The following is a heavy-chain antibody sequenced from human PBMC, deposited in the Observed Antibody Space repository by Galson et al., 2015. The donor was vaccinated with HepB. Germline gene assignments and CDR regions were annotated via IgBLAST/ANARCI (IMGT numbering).Heavy chain of an antibody. Sequence: SVKVSCKASGYTFTSYAMHWVRQAPGQRLEWMGWINAGNGNTKYSQKFQGRVTITRDTSASTAYMELSRLRSDDTAVYYCARTESWYGDPGDYWGQGTLVTVSS. CDR2: INAGNGNT. V-gene: IGHV1-3*01. J-gene: IGHJ4*02. CDR3: ARTESWYGDPGDY. D-gene: IGHD4-17*01. CDR1: GYTFTSYA.